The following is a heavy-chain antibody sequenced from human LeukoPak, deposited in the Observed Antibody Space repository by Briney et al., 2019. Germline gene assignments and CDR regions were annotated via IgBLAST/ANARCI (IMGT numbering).Heavy chain of an antibody. Sequence: GGSLRLSCAGSGFTFSDFWMTWVRQTPGKGLEWVSGISWNSGSIGYADSVKGRFTISRDNAKNSLYLQMNSLRAEDTALYYCAKDIGQYYDILTGFDYWGQGTLVTVSS. V-gene: IGHV3-9*01. CDR2: ISWNSGSI. J-gene: IGHJ4*02. CDR1: GFTFSDFW. D-gene: IGHD3-9*01. CDR3: AKDIGQYYDILTGFDY.